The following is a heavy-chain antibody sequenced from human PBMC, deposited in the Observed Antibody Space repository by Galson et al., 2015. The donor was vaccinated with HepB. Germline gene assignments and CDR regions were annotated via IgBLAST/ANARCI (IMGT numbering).Heavy chain of an antibody. CDR1: GFTFSSYA. Sequence: SLRLSCAASGFTFSSYAMSWVRQAPGKGLEWVSVISGSGGSTYYADSVKGRFTISRDNSKNTLYLQMNSLRAEDTAVYYCAKENSWTMIAVQRGYYFDYWGQGTLVTVSS. V-gene: IGHV3-23*01. CDR2: ISGSGGST. J-gene: IGHJ4*02. D-gene: IGHD3-22*01. CDR3: AKENSWTMIAVQRGYYFDY.